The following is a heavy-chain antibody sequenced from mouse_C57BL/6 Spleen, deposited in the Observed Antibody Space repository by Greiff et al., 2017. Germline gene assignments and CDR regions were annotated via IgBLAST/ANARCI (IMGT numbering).Heavy chain of an antibody. Sequence: QVQLQQPGAELVKPGASVKLSCKASGYTFTSYWMHWVKQRPGRGLEWIGRIDPNSGGTKYNEKFKSTATLTVDKPSSTAYMQLSSLTSEDSAVYYCARSLLRRDYYAMDYWGQGTSVTVSS. CDR2: IDPNSGGT. CDR1: GYTFTSYW. J-gene: IGHJ4*01. V-gene: IGHV1-72*01. CDR3: ARSLLRRDYYAMDY. D-gene: IGHD1-1*01.